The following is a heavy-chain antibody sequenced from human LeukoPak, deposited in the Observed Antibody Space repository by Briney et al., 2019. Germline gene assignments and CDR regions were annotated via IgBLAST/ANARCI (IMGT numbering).Heavy chain of an antibody. CDR3: ARDGPRIAATGLFDY. CDR2: ISAYNGNT. J-gene: IGHJ4*02. V-gene: IGHV1-18*01. Sequence: ASVKVSCKASGYTFTSYGISWVRQAPGQGLEWMGWISAYNGNTNYAQKLLGRVTMTTDTSTSTAYMELRSLGSDDTAVYYCARDGPRIAATGLFDYWGQGTLVTVSS. CDR1: GYTFTSYG. D-gene: IGHD6-13*01.